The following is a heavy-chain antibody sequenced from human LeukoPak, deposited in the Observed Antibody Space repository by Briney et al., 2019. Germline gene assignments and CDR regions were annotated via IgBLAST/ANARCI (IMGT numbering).Heavy chain of an antibody. CDR2: MNPKSGGT. CDR1: GYTFTDYF. Sequence: GASVKVSCKASGYTFTDYFVHWVRQAPGQGLEWMGWMNPKSGGTNYAQKFQGRVTMTRDTSISTAYMELSRLRSDDTAVYYCSSKPTNSGSYYEWGQGTLVTVSS. V-gene: IGHV1-2*02. J-gene: IGHJ4*02. CDR3: SSKPTNSGSYYE. D-gene: IGHD3-10*01.